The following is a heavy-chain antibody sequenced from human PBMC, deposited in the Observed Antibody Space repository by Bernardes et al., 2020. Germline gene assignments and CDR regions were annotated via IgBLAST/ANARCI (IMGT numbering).Heavy chain of an antibody. J-gene: IGHJ3*02. CDR3: TRPCLRGGSCHDAFDI. V-gene: IGHV3-73*01. D-gene: IGHD2-15*01. CDR2: IRSKANSYAT. CDR1: GFTFSGSA. Sequence: GGSLRLSCAASGFTFSGSAMHWVRQASGKGLEWVGRIRSKANSYATAYAASVKGRFTISRDDSKNTAYLQMNSLKTEDTAVYYCTRPCLRGGSCHDAFDIWGQGTMVTVSS.